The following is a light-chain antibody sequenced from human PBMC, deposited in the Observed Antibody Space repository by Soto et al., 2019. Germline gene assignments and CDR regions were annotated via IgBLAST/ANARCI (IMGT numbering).Light chain of an antibody. CDR2: AAT. V-gene: IGKV1-39*01. Sequence: DIQLTQCPSSLSASVGDRVTITCRASQTIDTYVNWYQHKPGTAPKVLIYAATYLQNGVPSRFSGTGSGADFTLTISSLQPEDFAVYYCHQYDNWWTFGQGTKVDIK. J-gene: IGKJ1*01. CDR3: HQYDNWWT. CDR1: QTIDTY.